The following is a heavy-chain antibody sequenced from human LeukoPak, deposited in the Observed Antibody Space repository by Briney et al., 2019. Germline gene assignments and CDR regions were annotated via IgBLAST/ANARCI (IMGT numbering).Heavy chain of an antibody. CDR1: GFTFDDYA. V-gene: IGHV3-23*01. CDR3: ANFERTVAGPYNWFDP. Sequence: GRSLRLSCAASGFTFDDYAMHWVRQAPGKGLEWVSGISASGGNTYYADSVKGRFTISRDNSRNTLYVQMNSLRAEDTAVYYCANFERTVAGPYNWFDPWGQGTLVTVSS. J-gene: IGHJ5*02. CDR2: ISASGGNT. D-gene: IGHD6-19*01.